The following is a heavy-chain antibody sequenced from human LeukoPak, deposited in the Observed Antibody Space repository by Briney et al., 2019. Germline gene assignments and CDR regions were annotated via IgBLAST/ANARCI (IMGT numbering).Heavy chain of an antibody. V-gene: IGHV3-30-3*01. J-gene: IGHJ4*02. CDR2: ISYDGSNK. Sequence: PGGSLRLSCAASGFTFSSYAMHWVRQAPGKGLEWVAVISYDGSNKYYADSVKGRFTISRDNSKNTLYLQMNSLRAEDTAVYYCARAGGFMVRGGVDYWGQGTLVTVSS. CDR3: ARAGGFMVRGGVDY. CDR1: GFTFSSYA. D-gene: IGHD3-10*01.